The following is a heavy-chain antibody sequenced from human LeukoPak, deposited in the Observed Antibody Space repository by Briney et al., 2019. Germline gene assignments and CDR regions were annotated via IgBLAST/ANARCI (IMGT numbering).Heavy chain of an antibody. D-gene: IGHD6-13*01. J-gene: IGHJ4*02. V-gene: IGHV4-34*01. Sequence: SETLSLTCAVYGGSFSGYYWSWIRQPPGKGLEWIGEINHSGSTNYNPSLKSRVTISVDTSKNQFSLKLSSVTAADTAVYYCARVRHSSSSFDYWGQGTLVTVSS. CDR1: GGSFSGYY. CDR3: ARVRHSSSSFDY. CDR2: INHSGST.